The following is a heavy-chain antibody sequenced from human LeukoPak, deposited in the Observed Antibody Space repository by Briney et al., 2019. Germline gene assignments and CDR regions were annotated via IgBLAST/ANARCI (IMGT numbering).Heavy chain of an antibody. CDR1: GFSLSGYG. CDR2: IWSARTNE. Sequence: PGRSLRLSCEASGFSLSGYGMHWVRQAPGKGLEWVALIWSARTNEFYADAVKGRFTISRDNSKNIVHLHINSLRGDDTALYYCAREVVRGYGMDVWGQRTTVTVSS. V-gene: IGHV3-33*01. CDR3: AREVVRGYGMDV. D-gene: IGHD3-10*02. J-gene: IGHJ6*02.